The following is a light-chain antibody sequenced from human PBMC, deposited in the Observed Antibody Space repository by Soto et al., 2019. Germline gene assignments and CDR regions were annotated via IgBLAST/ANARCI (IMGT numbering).Light chain of an antibody. J-gene: IGLJ1*01. CDR3: QSYDSSLSGSWV. CDR2: GNS. CDR1: ISNIGAGYD. V-gene: IGLV1-40*01. Sequence: QAVLTQPPSGSGAPGQRVTISCTGSISNIGAGYDVHWYQQLPGTAPKLLIYGNSNRPSGVPDRFSGSKSGTSASLAITGLQAEDEADYYCQSYDSSLSGSWVFGTGTKVTVL.